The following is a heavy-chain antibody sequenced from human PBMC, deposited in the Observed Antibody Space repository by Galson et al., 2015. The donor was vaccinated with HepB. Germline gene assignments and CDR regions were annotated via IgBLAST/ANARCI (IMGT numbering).Heavy chain of an antibody. V-gene: IGHV6-1*01. CDR3: AREGFGEFSWLGS. CDR1: GDSVSSNSAA. J-gene: IGHJ4*02. Sequence: CAISGDSVSSNSAAWNWIRQSPSRGLEWLGRTYSRSTWYHDYAVSVKSRITINPDTSKNQFSLQLNSVTPDDTAVYYCAREGFGEFSWLGSWGQGTLVTVSS. CDR2: TYSRSTWYH. D-gene: IGHD3-10*01.